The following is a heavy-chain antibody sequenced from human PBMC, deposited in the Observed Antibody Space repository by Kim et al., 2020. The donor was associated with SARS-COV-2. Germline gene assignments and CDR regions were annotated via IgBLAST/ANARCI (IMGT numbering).Heavy chain of an antibody. CDR3: ARSYSSGWYYFDY. V-gene: IGHV1-46*01. Sequence: YAQQFQGRVPMTRDTSTSTVYMELSSLGSEDTAVYYCARSYSSGWYYFDYWGQGTLVTVSS. D-gene: IGHD6-19*01. J-gene: IGHJ4*02.